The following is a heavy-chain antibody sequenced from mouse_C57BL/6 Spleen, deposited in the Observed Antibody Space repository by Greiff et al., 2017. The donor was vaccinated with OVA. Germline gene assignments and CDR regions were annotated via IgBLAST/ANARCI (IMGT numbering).Heavy chain of an antibody. CDR1: GYTFTSYC. Sequence: VKLQQPGAELVKPGASVKMSCKASGYTFTSYCITWVKQRPGQGLEWIADIYPGSGSTNYNENFKGKATLSVDKSSSTAYMQLSSLTSEDSAVYYCARGLLCGGWGKGTTRTVAS. D-gene: IGHD2-3*01. CDR3: ARGLLCGG. J-gene: IGHJ2*01. CDR2: IYPGSGST. V-gene: IGHV1-55*01.